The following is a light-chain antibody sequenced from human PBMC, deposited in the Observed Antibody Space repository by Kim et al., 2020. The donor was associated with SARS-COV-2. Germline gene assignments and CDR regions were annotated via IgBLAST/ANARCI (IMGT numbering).Light chain of an antibody. Sequence: PGGPVTLTGGSSTGAVTSGHYPYWFQQRPGQAPTTLIYDTNNKPSWTPARFSGSLLGGKAALTLSGAQPEDEAEYYCLLSYSGARVFGGGTQLTVL. V-gene: IGLV7-46*01. CDR1: TGAVTSGHY. J-gene: IGLJ2*01. CDR2: DTN. CDR3: LLSYSGARV.